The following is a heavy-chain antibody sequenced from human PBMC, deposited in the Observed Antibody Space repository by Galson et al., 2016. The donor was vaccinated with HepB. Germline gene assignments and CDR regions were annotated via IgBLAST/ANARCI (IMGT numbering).Heavy chain of an antibody. CDR3: GKWDWNDPAD. J-gene: IGHJ4*02. V-gene: IGHV3-30*03. Sequence: SLRLSCAASGFTFRSYGLQWVRQAPGKGPEWLAIITYHGRNQFYADSVKGRFTNSRDDSRNSVYLQMDSLREEDTAVYYCGKWDWNDPADWGQGTLVSVSS. CDR2: ITYHGRNQ. CDR1: GFTFRSYG. D-gene: IGHD1-1*01.